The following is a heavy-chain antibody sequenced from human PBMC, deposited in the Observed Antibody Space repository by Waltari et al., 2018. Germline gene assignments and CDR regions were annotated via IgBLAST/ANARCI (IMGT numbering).Heavy chain of an antibody. D-gene: IGHD1-20*01. CDR3: ARHEYNWNRDFDY. Sequence: QVQLQESGPGLVKPSETLSLPCAVSGYSISSGYYWGWIRQPPGKGLEWIGSIYHSGSTYYNPSLKSRVTISVDTSKNQFSLKLSSVTAADTAVYYCARHEYNWNRDFDYWGQGTLVTVSS. CDR1: GYSISSGYY. J-gene: IGHJ4*02. CDR2: IYHSGST. V-gene: IGHV4-38-2*01.